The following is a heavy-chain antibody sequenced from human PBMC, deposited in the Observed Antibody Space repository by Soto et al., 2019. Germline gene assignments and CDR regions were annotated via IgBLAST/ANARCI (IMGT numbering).Heavy chain of an antibody. CDR1: GGSISSSSYY. V-gene: IGHV4-39*01. Sequence: TSETLSLTCTVSGGSISSSSYYWGWIRQPPGKGLEWIGSIYYSGSTYYNPSLKSRVTISVDTSKNQFSLKLSSVTAADTAVYYCAKSGWYRYYFDYWGQGTLVTAPQ. D-gene: IGHD6-19*01. CDR3: AKSGWYRYYFDY. J-gene: IGHJ4*02. CDR2: IYYSGST.